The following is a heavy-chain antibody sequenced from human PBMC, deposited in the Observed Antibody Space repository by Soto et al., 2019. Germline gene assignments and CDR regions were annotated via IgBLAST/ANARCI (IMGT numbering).Heavy chain of an antibody. CDR1: GGTFSSYA. D-gene: IGHD3-22*01. CDR2: IIPIFGTA. V-gene: IGHV1-69*13. J-gene: IGHJ4*02. Sequence: GASVKVSCKASGGTFSSYAISWVRQAPGQGLEWMGGIIPIFGTANYAQKFQGRVTITADESTSTAYMELSSLGSEDTAVYYCATDQRDDSSGYYYGYWGQGTLVTVSS. CDR3: ATDQRDDSSGYYYGY.